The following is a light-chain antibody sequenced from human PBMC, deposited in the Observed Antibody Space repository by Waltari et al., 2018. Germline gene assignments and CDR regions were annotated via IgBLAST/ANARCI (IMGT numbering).Light chain of an antibody. CDR2: KTS. Sequence: DIKLTQPRSYLSAPVGDTVTTTCRASQSVSRYLNWYHQRPGVAPKLLIYKTSNLEGGVPSRFSGSGSGTDFTLTIDSLQPEDFATYYCQQSDGIPFTFGQGTNLEIK. J-gene: IGKJ2*01. V-gene: IGKV1-39*01. CDR1: QSVSRY. CDR3: QQSDGIPFT.